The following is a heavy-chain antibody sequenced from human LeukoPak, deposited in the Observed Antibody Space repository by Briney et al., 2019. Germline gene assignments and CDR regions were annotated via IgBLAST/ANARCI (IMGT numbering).Heavy chain of an antibody. CDR3: ARCQYCTNGVCYFGNWFDP. J-gene: IGHJ5*02. Sequence: ASVKVSCKASGYTFTSYGISWVRQAPGQGLEWMGWISAYNGNTNYAQKLQGRVTMTTDTSTSTAYMELRSLRSDDTAVCYCARCQYCTNGVCYFGNWFDPWGQGTLVTVSS. D-gene: IGHD2-8*01. V-gene: IGHV1-18*01. CDR2: ISAYNGNT. CDR1: GYTFTSYG.